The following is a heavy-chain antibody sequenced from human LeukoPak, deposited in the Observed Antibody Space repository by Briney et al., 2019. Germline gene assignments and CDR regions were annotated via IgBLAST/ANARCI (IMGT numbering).Heavy chain of an antibody. CDR1: GFTFSSYW. D-gene: IGHD5-24*01. CDR3: VRDRGWLIFDS. CDR2: IKEDGSEK. V-gene: IGHV3-7*01. Sequence: PGGSLRLSCAASGFTFSSYWMSWVRQAPGKGLEWVANIKEDGSEKYYMDSVKGRFTISRDNAKNSLYLQMNSLRAEDTAVYYCVRDRGWLIFDSWGQGTLVTVSS. J-gene: IGHJ4*02.